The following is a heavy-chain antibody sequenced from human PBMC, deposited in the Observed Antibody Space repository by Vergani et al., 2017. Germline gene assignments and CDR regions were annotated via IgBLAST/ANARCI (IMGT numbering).Heavy chain of an antibody. CDR3: VRCPSGTAMAADSYYMDV. CDR2: IWYDGSNK. V-gene: IGHV3-33*01. J-gene: IGHJ6*03. D-gene: IGHD5-18*01. Sequence: QVQLVESGGGVVQPGRSLRLSCAASGFTFSSYGMHWVRQAPGKGLEWVAVIWYDGSNKYYADSVKGRFTISRDNSKNTLYLQMNSLRAEDTAVYYCVRCPSGTAMAADSYYMDVWGKGTTVTVSS. CDR1: GFTFSSYG.